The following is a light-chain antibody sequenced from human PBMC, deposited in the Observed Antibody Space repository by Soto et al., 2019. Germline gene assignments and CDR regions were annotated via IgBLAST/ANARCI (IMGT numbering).Light chain of an antibody. V-gene: IGLV2-14*02. CDR2: EGS. Sequence: QSVLTQPASVSGSPGQSITISCTGTSSDVGSYNLVSWYQHHPGNTPKLMIYEGSRRPSGVSDRFSGSKSGNTASLTISGLQAEDEADYYCSSYTGTSALVFGTGTKVTVL. CDR1: SSDVGSYNL. CDR3: SSYTGTSALV. J-gene: IGLJ1*01.